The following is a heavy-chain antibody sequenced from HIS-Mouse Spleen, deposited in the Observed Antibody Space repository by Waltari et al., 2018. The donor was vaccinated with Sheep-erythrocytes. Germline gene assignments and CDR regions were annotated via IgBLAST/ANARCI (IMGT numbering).Heavy chain of an antibody. CDR1: GFTFSSYS. D-gene: IGHD1-26*01. CDR3: ARVASGATFDY. V-gene: IGHV3-21*01. CDR2: ISSSSSYI. J-gene: IGHJ4*02. Sequence: EVQLVESGGGLVKPGGSLRLSCAAFGFTFSSYSMNLVRQAPGKGLEWVSSISSSSSYIYYADSVKGRFTISRDNAKNSLYLQMNSLRAEDTAVYYCARVASGATFDYWGQGTLVTVSS.